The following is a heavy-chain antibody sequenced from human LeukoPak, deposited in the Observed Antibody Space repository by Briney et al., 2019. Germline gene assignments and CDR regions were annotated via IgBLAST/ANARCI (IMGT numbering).Heavy chain of an antibody. J-gene: IGHJ5*02. CDR1: GASITSSY. Sequence: SETLSLTCSVSGASITSSYWSRIRQTPGKGLEWIGNIYSGSTNYNPSFESRVAVSLDTSKNQFSLRLTSVTAADTALYYCARDGYGSGSYGWFDPWGQGTLVTVSS. D-gene: IGHD3-10*01. V-gene: IGHV4-59*01. CDR3: ARDGYGSGSYGWFDP. CDR2: IYSGST.